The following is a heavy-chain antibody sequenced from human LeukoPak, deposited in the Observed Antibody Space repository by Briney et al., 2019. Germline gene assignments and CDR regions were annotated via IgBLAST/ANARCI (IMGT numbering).Heavy chain of an antibody. V-gene: IGHV1-18*01. CDR1: DDTFINYG. D-gene: IGHD2-21*02. CDR3: ATLSPGDADY. J-gene: IGHJ4*02. Sequence: ASVKVSCKGSDDTFINYGISWVRQAPGQGLEWMGWISAYNGNTNTAQKFQGRVTMTTDTSTSAAYMELRSLKSDDTAVYYCATLSPGDADYWGQGTLVTVSS. CDR2: ISAYNGNT.